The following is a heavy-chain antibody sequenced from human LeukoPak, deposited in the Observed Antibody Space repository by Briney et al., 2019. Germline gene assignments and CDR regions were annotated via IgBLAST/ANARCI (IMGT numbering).Heavy chain of an antibody. CDR3: VREYSSSSGRAFDI. V-gene: IGHV3-74*01. CDR2: ISTGGSST. Sequence: PGGSLRLSCAASGFTFSSYWMHWDRQAPGKGLVWLSRISTGGSSTNSADAVKGRFTISRDNAKNTLYLQMNSLRAEDTAVYYCVREYSSSSGRAFDIWGQGTMVTVSP. J-gene: IGHJ3*02. CDR1: GFTFSSYW. D-gene: IGHD6-6*01.